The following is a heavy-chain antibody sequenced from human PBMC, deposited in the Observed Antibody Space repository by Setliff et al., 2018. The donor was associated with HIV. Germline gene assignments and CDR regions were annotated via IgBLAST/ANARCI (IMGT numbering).Heavy chain of an antibody. J-gene: IGHJ4*02. V-gene: IGHV4-31*03. CDR3: ASATVGGASPFDS. CDR2: VYYTGES. Sequence: SETLSLTCSVYGGSISRGGRYWGWIRQHPGRGLEWLGYVYYTGESFYKPSLGGRVTILQDKSKNQFSLELRSVTAADTAVYYCASATVGGASPFDSWGPGILVTVSS. D-gene: IGHD4-4*01. CDR1: GGSISRGGRY.